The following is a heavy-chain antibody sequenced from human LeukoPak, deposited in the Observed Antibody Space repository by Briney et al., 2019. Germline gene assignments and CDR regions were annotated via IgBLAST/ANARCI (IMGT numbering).Heavy chain of an antibody. Sequence: GASVKDSCKASGYTFTGYYMHWVRQAPGQGLEWMGWVNPNSGGTNYAQKFQGRVTMTRDTSISTAYMELSRLRSDDTAVYYCARARPVVPAALDYWGQGTLVTVSS. D-gene: IGHD2-2*01. V-gene: IGHV1-2*02. CDR1: GYTFTGYY. CDR3: ARARPVVPAALDY. J-gene: IGHJ4*02. CDR2: VNPNSGGT.